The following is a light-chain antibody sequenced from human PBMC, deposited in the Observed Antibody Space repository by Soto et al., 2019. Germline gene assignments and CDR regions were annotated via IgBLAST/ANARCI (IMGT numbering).Light chain of an antibody. CDR1: SSDVGSYNL. J-gene: IGLJ1*01. Sequence: QSALTQPASVSGPPGQSITISCTGTSSDVGSYNLVSWYQQHPGKAPKLMIYEVSKRPSGVSNRFSGSKSGNTASLTISGLQAEDEADYYCCSYAGSPYVFGTGTKLTVL. CDR2: EVS. CDR3: CSYAGSPYV. V-gene: IGLV2-23*02.